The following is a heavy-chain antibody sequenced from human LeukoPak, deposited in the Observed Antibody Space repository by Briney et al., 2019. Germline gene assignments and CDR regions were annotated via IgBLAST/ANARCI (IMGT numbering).Heavy chain of an antibody. CDR1: GFTVSSNY. CDR3: ARGRYFDWFLFDY. Sequence: GSLRLSCAASGFTVSSNYMSWVRQAPGKGLEWVSVIYSGGSTYYADSVKGRFTISRDNSKNTLYLQMNSLRAEDTAVYYCARGRYFDWFLFDYWGQGTLVTVSS. D-gene: IGHD3-9*01. V-gene: IGHV3-53*01. J-gene: IGHJ4*02. CDR2: IYSGGST.